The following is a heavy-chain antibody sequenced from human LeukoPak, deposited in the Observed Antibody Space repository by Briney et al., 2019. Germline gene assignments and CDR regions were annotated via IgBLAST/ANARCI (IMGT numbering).Heavy chain of an antibody. CDR1: GGSISSGGYY. J-gene: IGHJ4*02. CDR2: IYHSGST. D-gene: IGHD2-2*02. Sequence: PSETLSLTCTVSGGSISSGGYYWSWIRQPPGKGLEWIGYIYHSGSTYYNPSLKSRVTISVDRSKNQFSLKLSSVTAADTAVYYCARTRRYCSSTSCYTLDYWGQGTLVTVSS. CDR3: ARTRRYCSSTSCYTLDY. V-gene: IGHV4-30-2*01.